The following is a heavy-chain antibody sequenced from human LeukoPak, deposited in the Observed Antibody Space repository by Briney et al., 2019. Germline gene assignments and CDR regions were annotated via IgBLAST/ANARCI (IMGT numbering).Heavy chain of an antibody. V-gene: IGHV3-30*03. CDR2: ISYDGSNK. J-gene: IGHJ4*02. CDR1: GFTFSSYG. Sequence: PGGSLRLSCAASGFTFSSYGMHWVRQAPGKGLEWVAVISYDGSNKYYADSVKGRFTISRDNARNTLYMQMNSLRAEDTAVYYCVRGCSSTSCYPFDYWGQGTLVTVSS. CDR3: VRGCSSTSCYPFDY. D-gene: IGHD2-2*01.